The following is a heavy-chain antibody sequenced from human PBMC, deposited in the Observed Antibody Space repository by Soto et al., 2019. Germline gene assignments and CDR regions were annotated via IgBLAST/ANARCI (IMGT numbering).Heavy chain of an antibody. V-gene: IGHV3-30*18. CDR3: AKDLDDILTGSPVH. D-gene: IGHD3-9*01. Sequence: GGSLRLSCAASGFTFSTYGMHWVRQAPGKGLEWVAIISYDGSNKYYVDSVKGRFTISRDNSKNTLFLQMNSLRAEDTAVYYCAKDLDDILTGSPVHWGQGTLVTVSS. CDR2: ISYDGSNK. J-gene: IGHJ4*02. CDR1: GFTFSTYG.